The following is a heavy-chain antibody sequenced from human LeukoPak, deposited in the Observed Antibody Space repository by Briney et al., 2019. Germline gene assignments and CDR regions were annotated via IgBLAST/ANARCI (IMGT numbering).Heavy chain of an antibody. D-gene: IGHD6-13*01. Sequence: GASVKVSCKASGYTFTGYYMHWVRQAPGQGLEWMGWINPNSGGTNYAQKLQGRVTMTTDTSTSTAYMELRSLRSDDTAVYYCARPAAAGPWGAFDYWGQGTLVTVSS. J-gene: IGHJ4*02. CDR3: ARPAAAGPWGAFDY. CDR2: INPNSGGT. V-gene: IGHV1-2*02. CDR1: GYTFTGYY.